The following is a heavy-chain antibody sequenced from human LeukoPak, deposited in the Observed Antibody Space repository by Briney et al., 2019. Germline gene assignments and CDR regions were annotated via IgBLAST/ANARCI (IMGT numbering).Heavy chain of an antibody. CDR1: GFTFSGST. D-gene: IGHD3-22*01. CDR3: AKSRPDSSGYYSQGYYYMDV. CDR2: ISGSGGST. V-gene: IGHV3-23*01. J-gene: IGHJ6*03. Sequence: SGGSLRLSCAASGFTFSGSTMSCVREALREGLEWVSPISGSGGSTYYADSVKGRFTISRDNSKNTLYMQMNSLRAEDTAVYYCAKSRPDSSGYYSQGYYYMDVWGKGTTVTVSS.